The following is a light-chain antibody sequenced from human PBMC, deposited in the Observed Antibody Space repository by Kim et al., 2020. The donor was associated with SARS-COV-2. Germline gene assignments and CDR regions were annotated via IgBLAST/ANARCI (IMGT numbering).Light chain of an antibody. CDR3: QVWDSSNDHYV. V-gene: IGLV3-21*03. Sequence: APEKTASITCGGNSLGNKNVHWYQQKPGQAPVLVVYDDSDRPSGIPERFSGSNSGNTATLTISRVEAGDEADYYCQVWDSSNDHYVFGTGTKVTVL. J-gene: IGLJ1*01. CDR2: DDS. CDR1: SLGNKN.